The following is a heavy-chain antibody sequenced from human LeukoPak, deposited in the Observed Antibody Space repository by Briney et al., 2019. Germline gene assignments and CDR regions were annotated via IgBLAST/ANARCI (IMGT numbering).Heavy chain of an antibody. V-gene: IGHV4-34*01. J-gene: IGHJ3*02. D-gene: IGHD4-23*01. CDR2: INHSGST. CDR1: GGSFSDDY. CDR3: ARGPTVVTDDVFDM. Sequence: SETLSLTCAAYGGSFSDDYWSWIRQFPGKGLEWIGEINHSGSTNYNPSLKSRVTISVDTSKNHFSLRLSSVTAADTAVYYCARGPTVVTDDVFDMWGQETMVTVSS.